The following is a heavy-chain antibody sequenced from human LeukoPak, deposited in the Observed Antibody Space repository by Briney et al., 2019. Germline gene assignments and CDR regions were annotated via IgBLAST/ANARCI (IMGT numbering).Heavy chain of an antibody. CDR1: GYSISSGYY. D-gene: IGHD6-13*01. CDR2: IYHSGST. CDR3: ARQSGSRTLDY. V-gene: IGHV4-38-2*01. Sequence: SETLSLTCAVPGYSISSGYYWGWIRQPPGKGLEWIGSIYHSGSTYYNPSLKSRVTISVDTSKNQFSLKLSSVTAADTAVYYCARQSGSRTLDYWGQGTLVTVSS. J-gene: IGHJ4*02.